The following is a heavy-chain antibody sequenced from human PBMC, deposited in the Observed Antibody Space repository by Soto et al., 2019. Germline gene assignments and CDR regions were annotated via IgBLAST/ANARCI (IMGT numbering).Heavy chain of an antibody. D-gene: IGHD3-22*01. CDR3: ARETYDSGGWSPKEGY. V-gene: IGHV3-21*01. J-gene: IGHJ4*02. CDR1: GFTFSSYS. Sequence: EVQLVESGGGLVKPGGSLRLSCAASGFTFSSYSMKWVRQAPGKGLEWVSSISSSSAYIFYADSVKGRFTISRDNAKNSLYLQMNSLRAEDMAVYYCARETYDSGGWSPKEGYWGQGALVTVSS. CDR2: ISSSSAYI.